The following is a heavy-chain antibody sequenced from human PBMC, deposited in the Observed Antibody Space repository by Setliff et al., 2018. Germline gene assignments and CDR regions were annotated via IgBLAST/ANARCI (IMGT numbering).Heavy chain of an antibody. V-gene: IGHV3-23*05. Sequence: GGPLRLSCVGSGFTISGYAMTWVRQVPGKGLEWISSIKDSDYSTYYADSVKGRFTISRDNSKNTLYLQMNGLRAEDSALYYCAKDPNGDFFGAFDTWGQGALVTSP. CDR3: AKDPNGDFFGAFDT. CDR1: GFTISGYA. CDR2: IKDSDYST. J-gene: IGHJ5*02. D-gene: IGHD4-17*01.